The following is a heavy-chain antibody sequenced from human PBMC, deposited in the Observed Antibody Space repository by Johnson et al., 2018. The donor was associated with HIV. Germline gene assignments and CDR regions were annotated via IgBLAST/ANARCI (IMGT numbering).Heavy chain of an antibody. Sequence: QVQLVESGGGVVQPGRSLRLSCAASGFTFNTYAMHWVRQAPGKGLEWVALISYDGIEKYYADSVKGRFTISRDNSKNTLYLQMNSLRAEDTAVYYCAKSSGSSGAFDIWGQGTVVTVSS. J-gene: IGHJ3*02. V-gene: IGHV3-30*18. CDR3: AKSSGSSGAFDI. CDR1: GFTFNTYA. CDR2: ISYDGIEK. D-gene: IGHD2-15*01.